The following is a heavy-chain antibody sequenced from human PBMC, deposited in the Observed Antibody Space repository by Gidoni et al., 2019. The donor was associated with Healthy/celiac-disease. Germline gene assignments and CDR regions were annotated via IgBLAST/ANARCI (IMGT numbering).Heavy chain of an antibody. CDR1: GFTFSSYW. CDR2: IKQDGSEK. J-gene: IGHJ6*02. CDR3: ASHYSSSWYLAYYYYYGMDV. V-gene: IGHV3-7*01. Sequence: EVQLVESGGGLVQPGGSLRLSCAASGFTFSSYWLSWVRQAPGKGLEWVANIKQDGSEKYYVDSVKGRFTISRDNAKNSLYLQMNSLRAEDTAVYYCASHYSSSWYLAYYYYYGMDVWGQGTTVTVSS. D-gene: IGHD6-13*01.